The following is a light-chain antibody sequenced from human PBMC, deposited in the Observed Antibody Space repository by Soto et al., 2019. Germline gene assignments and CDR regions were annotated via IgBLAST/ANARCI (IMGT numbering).Light chain of an antibody. CDR2: DVS. V-gene: IGLV2-14*01. CDR3: SSYTSSRTYVI. CDR1: SSDVGGYNY. J-gene: IGLJ2*01. Sequence: QSVLTQSASGSGSPGQSITISCTGTSSDVGGYNYVSWYQQHPGKTPKLMIYDVSNRPSGVSNRVSGSKSGNTASLTISGLQAEDDADYYCSSYTSSRTYVIFGVGTKVTVL.